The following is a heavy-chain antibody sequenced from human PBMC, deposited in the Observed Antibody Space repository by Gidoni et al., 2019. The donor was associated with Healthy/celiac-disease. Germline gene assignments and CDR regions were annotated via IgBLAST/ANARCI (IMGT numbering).Heavy chain of an antibody. Sequence: EVQLVESGGGLVQPGGSLRLSCAASGFTFSSYWMHWVRQAQGKGLVWVSRINSDGSSTSYADSVKGRFTISRDNAKNTLYLQMNSLRAEDTAVYYCARDGDFWSGYLVYYYYGMDVWGKGTTVTVSS. CDR2: INSDGSST. D-gene: IGHD3-3*01. CDR1: GFTFSSYW. V-gene: IGHV3-74*01. J-gene: IGHJ6*04. CDR3: ARDGDFWSGYLVYYYYGMDV.